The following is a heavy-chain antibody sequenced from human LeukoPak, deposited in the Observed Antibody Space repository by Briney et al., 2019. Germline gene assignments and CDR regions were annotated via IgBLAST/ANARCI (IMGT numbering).Heavy chain of an antibody. V-gene: IGHV3-21*06. CDR2: ISSSSSYI. CDR3: ARVPDNYYIGTGNDTPHI. J-gene: IGHJ4*01. CDR1: RFTFSNYS. D-gene: IGHD3-10*01. Sequence: GGSLRLSCAASRFTFSNYSMNWVRQAPGKGLEWVSFISSSSSYIYYADSVKGRFTISRDNAKNSLYLQMNSLRVEDTAVYYFARVPDNYYIGTGNDTPHIWGQGTLVTVSS.